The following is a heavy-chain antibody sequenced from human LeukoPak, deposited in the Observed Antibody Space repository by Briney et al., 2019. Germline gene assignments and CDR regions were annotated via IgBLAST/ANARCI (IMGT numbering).Heavy chain of an antibody. D-gene: IGHD5-18*01. CDR3: ARDCGSYGRRGWFDP. CDR1: GGSISSGGYY. V-gene: IGHV4-31*03. J-gene: IGHJ5*02. CDR2: IYYSGST. Sequence: PSETLSLTCTVSGGSISSGGYYWSWIRQHPGKGLEWIGYIYYSGSTYYNPSLKSRVTISVDTSKNQFSLKLSSVTATDTAAYYCARDCGSYGRRGWFDPWGQGTLVTVSS.